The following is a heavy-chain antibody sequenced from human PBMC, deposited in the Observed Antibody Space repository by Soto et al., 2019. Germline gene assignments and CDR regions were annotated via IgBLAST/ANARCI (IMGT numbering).Heavy chain of an antibody. J-gene: IGHJ5*02. CDR2: ISGSGGST. D-gene: IGHD1-26*01. V-gene: IGHV3-23*01. CDR3: AKWEASNWFDP. CDR1: GFTVSSNY. Sequence: GGSLRLSCAASGFTVSSNYMSWVRQAPGKGLEWVSAISGSGGSTYYADSVKGRFTISRDNSKNTLYLQMNSLRAEDTAVYYCAKWEASNWFDPWGQGTLVTVSS.